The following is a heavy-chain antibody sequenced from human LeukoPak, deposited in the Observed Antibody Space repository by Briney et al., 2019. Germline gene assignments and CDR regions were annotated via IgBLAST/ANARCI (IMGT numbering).Heavy chain of an antibody. J-gene: IGHJ6*03. V-gene: IGHV4-4*07. CDR3: ARPSLVGAAANYYYYMDV. Sequence: SETLSLTCTVSGGSISSYYWSWIRQPAGKGLEWIGRIYTSGSTNYNPSLKSRVTTSVDKSKNQFSLKLSSVTAADTAVYYCARPSLVGAAANYYYYMDVWGKGTTVTVSS. CDR1: GGSISSYY. CDR2: IYTSGST. D-gene: IGHD6-13*01.